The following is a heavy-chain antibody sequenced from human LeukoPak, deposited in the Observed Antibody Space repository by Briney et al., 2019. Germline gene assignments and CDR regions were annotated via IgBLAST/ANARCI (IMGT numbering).Heavy chain of an antibody. J-gene: IGHJ5*02. CDR1: GGSFSGYF. Sequence: SETLSLTCAVNGGSFSGYFWSWIRQPPGKGLEWIGEINHSGSTYYNASLKSRITISVDTSKRQFSLKLSSVTAADTAVYYCARMYYYGSGSLNWFDPWGQGTLVTVSS. CDR3: ARMYYYGSGSLNWFDP. V-gene: IGHV4-34*01. CDR2: INHSGST. D-gene: IGHD3-10*01.